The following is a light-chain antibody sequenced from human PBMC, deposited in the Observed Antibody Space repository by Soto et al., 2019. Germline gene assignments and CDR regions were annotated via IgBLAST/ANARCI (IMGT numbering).Light chain of an antibody. CDR1: QTVSGSQ. Sequence: EIELTQSPGTLSLSPGERATLSCRASQTVSGSQLAWYQQRPGQPPRLLIFDASRRATGIPDRFSGSGSGTDFSLTISRLEPEDFAVYYCQQYDTSPPLYTFGQGTKLDIK. J-gene: IGKJ2*01. CDR3: QQYDTSPPLYT. CDR2: DAS. V-gene: IGKV3-20*01.